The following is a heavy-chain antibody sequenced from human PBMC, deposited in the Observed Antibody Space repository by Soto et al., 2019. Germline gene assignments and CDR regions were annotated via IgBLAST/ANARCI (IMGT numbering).Heavy chain of an antibody. D-gene: IGHD2-15*01. V-gene: IGHV1-2*04. CDR2: INPNSGGT. Sequence: QVQLVQSGAEVKKPGASVKVSCKASGYTFTGYYMHWVRQAPGQGLEWMGWINPNSGGTNYAQKFQGWVTXXRXTXXSTAYMELSRLRSDDTAVYYCARRSYCSGGSCYDYWGQGTLVTVSS. J-gene: IGHJ4*02. CDR3: ARRSYCSGGSCYDY. CDR1: GYTFTGYY.